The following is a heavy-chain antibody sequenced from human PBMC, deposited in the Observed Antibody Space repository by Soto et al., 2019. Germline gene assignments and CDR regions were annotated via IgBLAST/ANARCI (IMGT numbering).Heavy chain of an antibody. J-gene: IGHJ4*02. CDR3: ARRAETNGWNGFGADKYYFDF. V-gene: IGHV1-8*01. Sequence: GASVKVTCKASVYTFTSYDMYCVRQATGQGLEWMGWMNPNTGNSGYAQKFQGRVTMTSDTSISTAHMELSSLRSDDTAVYYCARRAETNGWNGFGADKYYFDFWGQGTLVTVSS. CDR1: VYTFTSYD. D-gene: IGHD1-1*01. CDR2: MNPNTGNS.